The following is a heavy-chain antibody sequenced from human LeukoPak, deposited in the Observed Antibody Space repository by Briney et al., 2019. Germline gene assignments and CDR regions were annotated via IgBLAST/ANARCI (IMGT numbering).Heavy chain of an antibody. CDR1: GGSFSGYY. Sequence: SETLSLTCAVYGGSFSGYYWSWIRQPPGKGLEWIGEINHSGSTNYNPSLKSRVTISVDASKNQFSLKLSSVTAADTAVYYCARDSLSIRGFLMDWFDPWGQGSLVTVSS. D-gene: IGHD3-10*01. J-gene: IGHJ5*02. CDR2: INHSGST. CDR3: ARDSLSIRGFLMDWFDP. V-gene: IGHV4-34*01.